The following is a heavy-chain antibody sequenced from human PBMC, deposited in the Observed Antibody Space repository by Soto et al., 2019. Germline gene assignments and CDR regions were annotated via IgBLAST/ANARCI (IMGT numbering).Heavy chain of an antibody. Sequence: GGSLRLSCAASGFTFSSYGMHWVRQAPGKGLEWVAVIWYDGSNKYYADSVKGRFTISRDNSKNTLYLQMNSLRAEDTAVYYCARDMGRGGTIFGVVHYGMDVWGQGTTVTVSS. J-gene: IGHJ6*02. D-gene: IGHD3-3*01. CDR3: ARDMGRGGTIFGVVHYGMDV. V-gene: IGHV3-33*01. CDR2: IWYDGSNK. CDR1: GFTFSSYG.